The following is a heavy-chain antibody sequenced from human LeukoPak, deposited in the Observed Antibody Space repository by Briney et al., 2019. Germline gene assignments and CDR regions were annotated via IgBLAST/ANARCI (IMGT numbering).Heavy chain of an antibody. V-gene: IGHV3-7*01. CDR3: AKSLDY. Sequence: QPGGSLRLSCAASGFTFATSWMDWVRQAPGKGLEWVANIKGDGSETYYGDSAKGRFTVPRDNTKNSLYLQMDSLRVEDTAIYYCAKSLDYWGQGTLVTVSS. CDR1: GFTFATSW. J-gene: IGHJ4*02. CDR2: IKGDGSET.